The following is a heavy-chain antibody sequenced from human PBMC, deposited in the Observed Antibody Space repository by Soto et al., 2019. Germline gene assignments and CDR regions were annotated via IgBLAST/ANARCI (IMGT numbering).Heavy chain of an antibody. CDR3: ARHQSPVDY. Sequence: EVPVVESGGGLVQPGGSLRLSCAASGFTFSSYSMNWVRQAPGKGLEWVSYISRSSSTIYYADSVKGRFTISRDNAKNSLYLQMNSLRAEDTAVYYCARHQSPVDYWGQGTLVTVSS. CDR1: GFTFSSYS. CDR2: ISRSSSTI. V-gene: IGHV3-48*01. J-gene: IGHJ4*02.